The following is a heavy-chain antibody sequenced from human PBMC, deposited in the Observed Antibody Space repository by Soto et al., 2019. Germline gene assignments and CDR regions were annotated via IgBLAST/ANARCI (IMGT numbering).Heavy chain of an antibody. J-gene: IGHJ6*03. Sequence: SETLSLTCTVSGGSISSSSYYWGWIRQPPGKGLEWIGSIYYSGSTYYNPSLKSRVTISVDTSKNQFSLKLSSVTAADTAVYYCARQWTLTYYYYYYMDVWGKGTKVTVSS. CDR2: IYYSGST. CDR3: ARQWTLTYYYYYYMDV. CDR1: GGSISSSSYY. D-gene: IGHD3-16*01. V-gene: IGHV4-39*01.